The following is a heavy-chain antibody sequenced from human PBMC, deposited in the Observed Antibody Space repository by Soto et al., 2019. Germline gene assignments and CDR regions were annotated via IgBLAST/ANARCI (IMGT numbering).Heavy chain of an antibody. J-gene: IGHJ3*02. Sequence: QVQLVESGGGVVQPGRSLRLSCAASGFTFSSYGMHWVRQAPGKGLEWVAVIWYDGSNKYYADSVKGRFTISRDNSKNTLYLQMNSLRAEDTAVYYCARDGGDYIWGSYRPNDAFDIWGQGTMVTVSS. CDR2: IWYDGSNK. CDR3: ARDGGDYIWGSYRPNDAFDI. V-gene: IGHV3-33*01. CDR1: GFTFSSYG. D-gene: IGHD3-16*02.